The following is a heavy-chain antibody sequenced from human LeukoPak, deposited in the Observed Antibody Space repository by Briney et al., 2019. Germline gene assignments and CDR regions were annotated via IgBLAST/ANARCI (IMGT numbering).Heavy chain of an antibody. V-gene: IGHV3-23*01. CDR2: ISGGGT. D-gene: IGHD5-18*01. Sequence: GGSLRLSCAASGFTFSSYAMTWVRQAPGKGLEWVSSISGGGTYYADSVKGRFIISRDNSKNTLYLQMNSLRAEDTAVYYCAKDTASSWWYFDLWGRGTLVTVSS. CDR1: GFTFSSYA. CDR3: AKDTASSWWYFDL. J-gene: IGHJ2*01.